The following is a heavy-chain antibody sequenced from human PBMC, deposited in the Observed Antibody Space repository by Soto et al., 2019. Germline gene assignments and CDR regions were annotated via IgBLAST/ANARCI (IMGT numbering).Heavy chain of an antibody. CDR2: IIPIFGTA. Sequence: ASAKVSCKASGGTFSSYAISWVRQAPGQGLEWMGGIIPIFGTANYAQKFQGRVTITADESTSTAYMELSSLRSEDTAVYYCASHYCSGGSCYDAYYYYGMDVWGQGTTVTVSS. CDR1: GGTFSSYA. J-gene: IGHJ6*02. CDR3: ASHYCSGGSCYDAYYYYGMDV. D-gene: IGHD2-15*01. V-gene: IGHV1-69*13.